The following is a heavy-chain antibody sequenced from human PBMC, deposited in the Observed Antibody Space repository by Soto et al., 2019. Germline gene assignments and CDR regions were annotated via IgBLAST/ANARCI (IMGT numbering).Heavy chain of an antibody. J-gene: IGHJ4*02. D-gene: IGHD2-21*01. CDR3: ASQTWDSYSSKFDY. CDR2: INSGSSAL. V-gene: IGHV3-48*02. Sequence: EVQLIEYGGGWVQPGGSLRLSCVASGFTFSDYSINWVRQAPGKGLEWLSYINSGSSALFYADSVKGRFTISRDNAKKELYLQVNSLRDEDTAVYFWASQTWDSYSSKFDYWGQGPLATVSS. CDR1: GFTFSDYS.